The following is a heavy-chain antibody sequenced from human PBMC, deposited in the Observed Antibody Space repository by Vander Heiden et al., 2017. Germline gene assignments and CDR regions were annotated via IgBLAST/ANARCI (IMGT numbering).Heavy chain of an antibody. J-gene: IGHJ4*02. CDR1: RFSFSTYS. CDR3: AKDSNDYGDYHSPGYFDY. D-gene: IGHD4-17*01. CDR2: ISSSSSYI. V-gene: IGHV3-21*01. Sequence: EVQLVASGGGLAKPGGSLRLSCAASRFSFSTYSMNWVRQAPGKGLEWVSSISSSSSYIYYADSVKGRFTISRDNAKNSMYLQLNSLRAEDTAVYYCAKDSNDYGDYHSPGYFDYWGQGTLVTASS.